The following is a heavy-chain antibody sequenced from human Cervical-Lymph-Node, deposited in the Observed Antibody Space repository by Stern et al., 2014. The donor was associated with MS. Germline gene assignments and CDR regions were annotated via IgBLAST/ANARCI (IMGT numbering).Heavy chain of an antibody. CDR1: GFSLSTSGVG. D-gene: IGHD3-22*01. CDR2: IYLEDDK. J-gene: IGHJ4*02. Sequence: VTLKESGPTLVKPTQTLTLTCTFSGFSLSTSGVGVGWIRQPPGKALEWLALIYLEDDKRSNPSLESRIIHTKDTSKNQVVLTMTNMDPVDTATYYCAHRTPDSSGYYYHYFDYWGQGTLVTVSS. V-gene: IGHV2-5*02. CDR3: AHRTPDSSGYYYHYFDY.